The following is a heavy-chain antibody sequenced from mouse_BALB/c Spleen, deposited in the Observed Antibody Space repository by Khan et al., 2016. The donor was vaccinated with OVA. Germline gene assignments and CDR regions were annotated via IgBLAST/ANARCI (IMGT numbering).Heavy chain of an antibody. J-gene: IGHJ2*01. V-gene: IGHV3-2*02. CDR3: ARTARIKY. CDR2: ISYSGST. CDR1: GYSITSGYG. Sequence: EVELVESGPGLVKPSQSLSLTCTVTGYSITSGYGWNWIRQFPGNKLEWMGYISYSGSTNYNPSLKSRISITRDTSKNQFFLQLNSVTTEDTATEYCARTARIKYWGQGTTLTGSS. D-gene: IGHD1-2*01.